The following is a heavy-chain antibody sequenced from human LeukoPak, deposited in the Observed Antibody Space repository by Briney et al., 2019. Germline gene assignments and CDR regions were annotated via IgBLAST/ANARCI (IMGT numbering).Heavy chain of an antibody. D-gene: IGHD6-19*01. CDR2: IYHSGST. CDR1: GYSISSGYY. V-gene: IGHV4-38-2*02. Sequence: SETLSLTCTVSGYSISSGYYWGWIRQPPGKGLEWIGSIYHSGSTYYNPSLKSRVTISVDTSKNQFSLKLSSVTAADTAVYYCARVGYSSGWYSYYFDYWGQGTLVTVSS. CDR3: ARVGYSSGWYSYYFDY. J-gene: IGHJ4*02.